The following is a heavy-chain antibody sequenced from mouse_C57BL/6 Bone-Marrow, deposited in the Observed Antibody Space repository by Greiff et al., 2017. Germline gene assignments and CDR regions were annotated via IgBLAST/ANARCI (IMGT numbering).Heavy chain of an antibody. D-gene: IGHD1-1*01. V-gene: IGHV5-4*03. CDR1: GFTFSSYA. CDR2: ISGGGSYT. Sequence: EVKLMESGGGLVKPGGSLKLSCAASGFTFSSYAMSWVRQTPEKRLEWVATISGGGSYTYYPDNVKGRFPISRDNAKNNLDLQMINLKTEDTAKYYCARDRGPLKLNYFGYGGQGTTLTVSS. CDR3: ARDRGPLKLNYFGY. J-gene: IGHJ2*01.